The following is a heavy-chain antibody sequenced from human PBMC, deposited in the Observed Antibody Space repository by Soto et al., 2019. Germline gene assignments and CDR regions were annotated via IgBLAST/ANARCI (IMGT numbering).Heavy chain of an antibody. Sequence: GGSLRLSCAASGFTFSSYAMSWVRQAPGKGLEWVSAISGSGGSTYYADSVKGRFTISRDNSKNTLYLQMNSLRAEDTAVYYCAKDGGVSRGYSGYDHLDYWGQGTLVTVSS. V-gene: IGHV3-23*01. CDR2: ISGSGGST. D-gene: IGHD5-12*01. J-gene: IGHJ4*02. CDR3: AKDGGVSRGYSGYDHLDY. CDR1: GFTFSSYA.